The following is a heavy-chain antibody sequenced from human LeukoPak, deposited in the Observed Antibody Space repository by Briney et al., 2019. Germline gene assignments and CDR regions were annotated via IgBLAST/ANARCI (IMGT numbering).Heavy chain of an antibody. J-gene: IGHJ5*02. D-gene: IGHD2/OR15-2a*01. CDR3: AREVIEDWFDP. V-gene: IGHV4-31*03. CDR1: GGSIGSGAHY. CDR2: IYYSGST. Sequence: SETLSLTCTVSGGSIGSGAHYWNWIRQHPGKGLEWIGYIYYSGSTYYNPSLKSRVTMSVDTSKNQFSLKLSSVTAADTAVYYCAREVIEDWFDPWGQGTLVTVSS.